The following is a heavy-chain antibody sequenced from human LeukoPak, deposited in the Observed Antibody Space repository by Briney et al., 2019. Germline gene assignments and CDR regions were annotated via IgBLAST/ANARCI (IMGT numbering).Heavy chain of an antibody. CDR1: GFTFSTYS. V-gene: IGHV3-21*01. CDR2: IGSSNSYI. D-gene: IGHD3-22*01. J-gene: IGHJ4*02. Sequence: PGGSLRLSCAASGFTFSTYSMNWIRQAPGKGLEWVSSIGSSNSYIYYADSVKGRFTISRDNAKSSLYLQMNSLRAEDTAVYYCARATWDSSGYYYAYWGQGTLVTVSS. CDR3: ARATWDSSGYYYAY.